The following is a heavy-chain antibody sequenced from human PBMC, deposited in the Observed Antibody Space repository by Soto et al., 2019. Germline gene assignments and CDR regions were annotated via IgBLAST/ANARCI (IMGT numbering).Heavy chain of an antibody. CDR1: GYTFTGYG. CDR3: ARLRVVVAATPLFDY. Sequence: ASVKVACRASGYTFTGYGISWVRQAPEQGLEWMGWISAYNGNTNYAQKLQGRVTMTTDTSTSTAYMELRSLRSDDTAVYYCARLRVVVAATPLFDYWGQGTLVTVSS. J-gene: IGHJ4*02. V-gene: IGHV1-18*01. D-gene: IGHD2-15*01. CDR2: ISAYNGNT.